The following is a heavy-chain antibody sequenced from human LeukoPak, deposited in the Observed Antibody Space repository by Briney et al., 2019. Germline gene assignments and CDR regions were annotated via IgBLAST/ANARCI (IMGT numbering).Heavy chain of an antibody. J-gene: IGHJ3*02. Sequence: PGGSLRLSCAAPGFTFSSNYMSWVRQAPGKGLEWVSVIYSGGSTYYADSVKGRFTISRDNSKNTLYLQMNSLRAEDTAVYYCARSDSSGWYGAFDIWGQGTMVTVSS. D-gene: IGHD6-19*01. V-gene: IGHV3-66*01. CDR1: GFTFSSNY. CDR2: IYSGGST. CDR3: ARSDSSGWYGAFDI.